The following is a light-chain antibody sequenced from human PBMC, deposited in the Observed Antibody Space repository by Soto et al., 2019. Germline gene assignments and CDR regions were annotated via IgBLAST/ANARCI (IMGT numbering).Light chain of an antibody. CDR2: EVS. Sequence: QSVLAQPPSASGSPGQSVTISCTGTSSDVGGYNYVSWYQQHPGKAPKLMIYEVSKRPSGVPDRFSGSKSDNTASLTVSGLQAEDEADYYCSSQGVFGNGTKVTVL. CDR1: SSDVGGYNY. V-gene: IGLV2-8*01. CDR3: SSQGV. J-gene: IGLJ1*01.